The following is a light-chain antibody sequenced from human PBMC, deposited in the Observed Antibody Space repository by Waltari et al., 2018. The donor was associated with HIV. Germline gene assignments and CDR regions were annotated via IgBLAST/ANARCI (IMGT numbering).Light chain of an antibody. Sequence: DIQMTQSPSSLSASVGDRVTITCRANQNIYSYLNWYRQKPGKAPNLLIFGASTLQSGVPSRFSATGSGIDFILTITGVQQEDFVTYFCQQSHTSPATFGQGTKLEMK. J-gene: IGKJ2*01. CDR3: QQSHTSPAT. CDR1: QNIYSY. V-gene: IGKV1-39*01. CDR2: GAS.